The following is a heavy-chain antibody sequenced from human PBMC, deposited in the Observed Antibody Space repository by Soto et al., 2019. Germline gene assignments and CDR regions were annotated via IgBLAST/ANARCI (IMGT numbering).Heavy chain of an antibody. CDR3: ARNGGGSHSAFDY. CDR1: GGPLSDYN. Sequence: QVQLQQWGAGLLKPSETLSLTCGVSGGPLSDYNWSWIRQAPGAGLEWIGEIGPSGATNYNPSLRSRVTISQDMSKSQFSLRLTSVTAADTAVYHCARNGGGSHSAFDYWGQGALSTVSS. V-gene: IGHV4-34*01. D-gene: IGHD2-15*01. J-gene: IGHJ4*02. CDR2: IGPSGAT.